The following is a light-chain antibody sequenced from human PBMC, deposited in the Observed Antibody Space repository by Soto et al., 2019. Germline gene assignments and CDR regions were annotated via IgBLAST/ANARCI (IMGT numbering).Light chain of an antibody. CDR1: QSVSSN. V-gene: IGKV3-15*01. J-gene: IGKJ2*01. Sequence: ETVMTQSPATLSVSPGERATLSCRASQSVSSNLAWYQQKPGQAPRLLIFDASTRATGISARFSGSGSGTEFTLTISSLQSEDFGVYYCQQYNSWPPRYTFGQGTKLEIK. CDR2: DAS. CDR3: QQYNSWPPRYT.